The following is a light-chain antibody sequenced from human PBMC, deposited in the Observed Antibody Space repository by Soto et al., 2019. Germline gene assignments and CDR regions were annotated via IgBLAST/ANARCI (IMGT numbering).Light chain of an antibody. V-gene: IGKV3-11*01. CDR2: GAS. CDR1: QSITNN. CDR3: QQRSNWLSIT. J-gene: IGKJ5*01. Sequence: EIVITQSPATLSVSPGESATLSCRSSQSITNNLAWYQQKPGQAPRLLIYGASTRATGFPARFSGSGSGTDFTLTISSLEPEDFAVYYCQQRSNWLSITFGQGTRLEIK.